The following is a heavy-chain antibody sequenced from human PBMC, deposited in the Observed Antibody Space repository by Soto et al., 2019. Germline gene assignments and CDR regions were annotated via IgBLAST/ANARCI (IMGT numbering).Heavy chain of an antibody. CDR1: GGSISNYY. Sequence: SETLSLTCTVSGGSISNYYWSWIRQPAGKGLEWIGRIYTSGNTYYNPSFESRVAISLDTSKSQFSLTVTSVTAADTAVYFCARGRYCLTGRCFPNWFDSWGQGTLVTVPS. CDR2: IYTSGNT. CDR3: ARGRYCLTGRCFPNWFDS. J-gene: IGHJ5*01. D-gene: IGHD2-15*01. V-gene: IGHV4-4*07.